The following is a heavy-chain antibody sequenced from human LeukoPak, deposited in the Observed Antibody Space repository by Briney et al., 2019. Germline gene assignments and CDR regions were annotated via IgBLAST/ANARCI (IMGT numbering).Heavy chain of an antibody. D-gene: IGHD1-26*01. V-gene: IGHV4-59*01. CDR3: ARDVSSNWFDR. J-gene: IGHJ5*02. CDR1: GGSISSYY. CDR2: IYYSGST. Sequence: SETLSLTCTVSGGSISSYYWSWIRQPPGKGLEWIGYIYYSGSTNYNPSLKSRVTISVDTSKNQFSLKLSSVTAADTAAYYCARDVSSNWFDRWGQGTLVTVSS.